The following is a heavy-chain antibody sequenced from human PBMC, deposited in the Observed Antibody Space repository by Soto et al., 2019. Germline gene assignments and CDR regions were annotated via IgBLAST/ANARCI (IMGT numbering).Heavy chain of an antibody. V-gene: IGHV4-34*01. CDR2: INHSGST. Sequence: SETLSLTCAVYGGSFSGYYWSWIRQPPGKGLEWIGEINHSGSTNYNPSLKSRVTISVDTSKNQFSLKLSSVTAADTAVYYCERSLMITFGGVIPNDYWGQGTLVTVSS. J-gene: IGHJ4*02. D-gene: IGHD3-16*02. CDR1: GGSFSGYY. CDR3: ERSLMITFGGVIPNDY.